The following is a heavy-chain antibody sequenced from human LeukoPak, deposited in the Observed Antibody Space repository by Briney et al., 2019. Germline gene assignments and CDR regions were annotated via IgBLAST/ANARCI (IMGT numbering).Heavy chain of an antibody. D-gene: IGHD3-9*01. CDR3: ARETGSCFDP. Sequence: EGSLRLSCAASGFTFSSYAMYWVRQAPGKGLEYVSAISSNGGSTYYANSVKGRFTISRDNSKNTLYLQMGSLRAEDMAVYYCARETGSCFDPWGQGTLVTVSS. CDR2: ISSNGGST. CDR1: GFTFSSYA. J-gene: IGHJ5*02. V-gene: IGHV3-64*01.